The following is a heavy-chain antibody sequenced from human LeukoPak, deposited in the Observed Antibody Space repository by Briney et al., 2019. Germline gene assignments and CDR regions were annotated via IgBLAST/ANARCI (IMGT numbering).Heavy chain of an antibody. J-gene: IGHJ1*01. CDR1: GYTFSNYG. D-gene: IGHD3-10*01. CDR3: ARVPLDDASRHYYPH. V-gene: IGHV1-3*04. CDR2: INTGNGNT. Sequence: ASVKVSCKPSGYTFSNYGMHWVRQAPRQSLEWMGWINTGNGNTKSSQKFQDRVTLTRDTSASTAYMELNSLSSEDTAVYYCARVPLDDASRHYYPHWGQGTLVTVSS.